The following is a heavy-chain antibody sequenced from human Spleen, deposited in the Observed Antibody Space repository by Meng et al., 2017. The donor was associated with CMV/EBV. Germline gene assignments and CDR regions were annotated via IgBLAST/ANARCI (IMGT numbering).Heavy chain of an antibody. Sequence: FNDYYIHWVRPAPGQWLEWMGWVNPHSGGTTYAQKFQGRVTMTRDTSISTAYMELRRLRSDDTALYYCAREGDIVVEPGDEDWFDPWGQGTLVTVSS. V-gene: IGHV1-2*02. CDR1: FNDYY. D-gene: IGHD2-15*01. CDR3: AREGDIVVEPGDEDWFDP. J-gene: IGHJ5*02. CDR2: VNPHSGGT.